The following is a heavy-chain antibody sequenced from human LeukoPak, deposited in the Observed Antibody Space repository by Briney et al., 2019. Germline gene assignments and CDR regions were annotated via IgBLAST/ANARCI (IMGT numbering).Heavy chain of an antibody. V-gene: IGHV4-38-2*02. CDR1: GYSISSGNY. Sequence: SETLSLTCTVSGYSISSGNYWGWIRQPPGKGLERIGNIYHSGTTYYNSSLKSRVTISVDTSNNQFSLKLSSVTAADTAMYYCARGYGGNIDYWGQGTLVTVSS. CDR3: ARGYGGNIDY. J-gene: IGHJ4*02. CDR2: IYHSGTT. D-gene: IGHD4-23*01.